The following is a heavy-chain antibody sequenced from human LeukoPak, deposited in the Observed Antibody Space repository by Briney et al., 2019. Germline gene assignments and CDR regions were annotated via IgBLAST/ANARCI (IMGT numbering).Heavy chain of an antibody. V-gene: IGHV3-7*04. J-gene: IGHJ4*02. D-gene: IGHD5-24*01. CDR1: GFTFSSYW. CDR3: TRVGYIDEGIDY. CDR2: IKQDGSKK. Sequence: GGSLRLSCAASGFTFSSYWMSRVRQAPGKGLEWVANIKQDGSKKSYVDSVKGRFTISRDNAKNSLYLQMNSLRAEDMAIYYCTRVGYIDEGIDYWGQGTLVTVSS.